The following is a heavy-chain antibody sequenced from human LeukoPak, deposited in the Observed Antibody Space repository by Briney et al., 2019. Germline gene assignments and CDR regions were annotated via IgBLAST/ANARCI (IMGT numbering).Heavy chain of an antibody. CDR3: ARGVSGGNYLDY. D-gene: IGHD3-16*01. J-gene: IGHJ4*02. Sequence: GGSLRLSCAASGFTFSNDWMHWVRQAPGKGLVWVSRIKFDGSSTNYADFVKGRFTISRDNARNTVYLQMNSLGAEDTAVYYCARGVSGGNYLDYWGQGSLVTVSP. CDR2: IKFDGSST. CDR1: GFTFSNDW. V-gene: IGHV3-74*01.